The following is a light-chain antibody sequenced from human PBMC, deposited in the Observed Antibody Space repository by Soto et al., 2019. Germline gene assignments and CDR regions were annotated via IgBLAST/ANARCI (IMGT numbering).Light chain of an antibody. J-gene: IGKJ4*01. CDR3: MQALQTPLT. Sequence: DIVMTQSPLSLPVTPGEPGSISCRSSQSLLHSNGYNYLDWYLQKPGQSPQLLIYLGSNRASGVPDRFSGSGSGTDFTLKLSRVEAEDVGVYYCMQALQTPLTFGGGTKVDIK. V-gene: IGKV2-28*01. CDR2: LGS. CDR1: QSLLHSNGYNY.